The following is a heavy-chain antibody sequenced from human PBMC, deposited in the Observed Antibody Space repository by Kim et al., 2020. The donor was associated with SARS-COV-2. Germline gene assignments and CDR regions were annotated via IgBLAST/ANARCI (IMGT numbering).Heavy chain of an antibody. Sequence: SETLSLTCAVYGGSFSGYYWSWIRQPPGKGLEWIGEINHSGSTNYNPSLKSRVTISVDTSKNQFSLKLSSVTAADTAVYYCARGSRYCSSTSCYWGYYYYMDVWGKGTTVTVSS. V-gene: IGHV4-34*01. CDR1: GGSFSGYY. D-gene: IGHD2-2*01. J-gene: IGHJ6*03. CDR2: INHSGST. CDR3: ARGSRYCSSTSCYWGYYYYMDV.